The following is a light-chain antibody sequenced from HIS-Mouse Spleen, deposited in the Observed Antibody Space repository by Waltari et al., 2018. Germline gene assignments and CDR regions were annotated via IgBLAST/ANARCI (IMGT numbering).Light chain of an antibody. CDR2: EDS. Sequence: SYELTQPPSVSVSPGQTARITCSGAALPKKYASWYRQKSGQAPVRVIYEDSKRPSGIPERFSGSSSGTMATLTSSGAQVEDEADYYWYSTDSSGNHRVFGGGTKLTVL. CDR1: ALPKKY. V-gene: IGLV3-10*01. J-gene: IGLJ2*01. CDR3: YSTDSSGNHRV.